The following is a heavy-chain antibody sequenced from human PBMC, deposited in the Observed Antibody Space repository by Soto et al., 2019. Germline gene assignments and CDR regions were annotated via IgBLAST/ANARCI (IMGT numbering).Heavy chain of an antibody. V-gene: IGHV4-59*01. CDR1: GGSISSYY. Sequence: SETLSLTCTVSGGSISSYYWSWIRQPPGKGLEWIGYIYYSGSTNYNPSLKSRVTISVDTSKNQFSLKLSSVTAADTAVYYCAGGLGYYYDRSGSPPDYWGQGTLVTVSS. CDR3: AGGLGYYYDRSGSPPDY. J-gene: IGHJ4*02. CDR2: IYYSGST. D-gene: IGHD3-22*01.